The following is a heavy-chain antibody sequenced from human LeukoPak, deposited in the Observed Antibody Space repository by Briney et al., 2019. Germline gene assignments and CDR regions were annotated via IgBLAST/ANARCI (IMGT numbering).Heavy chain of an antibody. D-gene: IGHD4-17*01. CDR2: ISGGHYPT. Sequence: TGGTLRLSCAASGFSFSSFAMTRVRQAPGKGLEWVSSISGGHYPTYNTDSVKGRFTISRDNSKNTLYLQMNSLRADDTAVYYCTKDPNGDYVGAFDPWGQGTLVTVSS. CDR1: GFSFSSFA. J-gene: IGHJ5*02. CDR3: TKDPNGDYVGAFDP. V-gene: IGHV3-23*01.